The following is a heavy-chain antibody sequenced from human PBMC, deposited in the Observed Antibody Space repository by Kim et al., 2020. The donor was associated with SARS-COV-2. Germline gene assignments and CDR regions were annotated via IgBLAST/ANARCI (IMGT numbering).Heavy chain of an antibody. CDR3: ARDYYGSGSYYDY. D-gene: IGHD3-10*01. CDR2: IIPIIGTA. V-gene: IGHV1-69*13. CDR1: GGTFSSYA. Sequence: SVKVSCKASGGTFSSYAISWVRQAPGQGLEWMGGIIPIIGTANYAQKFQGRVTITADESTSTAYMELSSLRSEDTAVYYCARDYYGSGSYYDYWGQGTLVTVSS. J-gene: IGHJ4*02.